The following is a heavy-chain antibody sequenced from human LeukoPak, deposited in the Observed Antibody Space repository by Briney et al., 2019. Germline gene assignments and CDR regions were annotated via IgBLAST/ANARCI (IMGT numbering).Heavy chain of an antibody. D-gene: IGHD5/OR15-5a*01. CDR3: ATVFRRGSVSTLPSDS. V-gene: IGHV1-18*01. Sequence: ASVKVSCKSPSYTFTSYGVSWVRQAPGQGLEWMGWINVFNGNTDYARKFQGRLTVTRDTASTTAYMEMRDLTSDDTAVYFCATVFRRGSVSTLPSDSWGQGTLATVSS. CDR2: INVFNGNT. CDR1: SYTFTSYG. J-gene: IGHJ4*02.